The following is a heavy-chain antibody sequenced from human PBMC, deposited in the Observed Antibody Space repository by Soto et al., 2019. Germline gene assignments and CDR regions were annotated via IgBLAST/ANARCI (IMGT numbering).Heavy chain of an antibody. CDR3: AHSEYSRDLDY. CDR2: IYWDDDK. V-gene: IGHV2-5*02. Sequence: QITLKESGPTLVKPTQTLTLTCTFSGFSLSTSGVGVGWIRQPPGKALEWLALIYWDDDKRYSPSLKSRLTIPQDPSKNQVVLTMTSMDAVDTATYYCAHSEYSRDLDYWGQGTLVTVSS. J-gene: IGHJ4*02. CDR1: GFSLSTSGVG. D-gene: IGHD6-6*01.